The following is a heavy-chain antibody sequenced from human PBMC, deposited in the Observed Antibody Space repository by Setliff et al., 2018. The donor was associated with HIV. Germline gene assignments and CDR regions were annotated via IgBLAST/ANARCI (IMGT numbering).Heavy chain of an antibody. V-gene: IGHV4-4*08. CDR2: IHTSGTT. D-gene: IGHD2-15*01. CDR1: GDSSSNDY. CDR3: AREYYRSGGYYSGWKYYYMDV. Sequence: PSETLSLTCTVSGDSSSNDYWTWVRQPPGKGLEWIGNIHTSGTTKYNPSLYSRVTISVDMSKSQFSLRLSSVTAADTAMYYCAREYYRSGGYYSGWKYYYMDVWGKGTTVTVSS. J-gene: IGHJ6*03.